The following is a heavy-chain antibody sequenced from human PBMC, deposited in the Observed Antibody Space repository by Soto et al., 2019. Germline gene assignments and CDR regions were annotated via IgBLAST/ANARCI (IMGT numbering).Heavy chain of an antibody. CDR2: IKQDGSEK. J-gene: IGHJ3*02. Sequence: EVQLVESGGGLVQPGGSLRLSCAASGFTFSSYWMSWVRQAPGKGLEWVANIKQDGSEKYYVDSVKGRFTISRDNAKNSLYLQMNSLRAEDTPVYYCARDRDYDFWGVPYDAFDIWGQGTMVTVSS. D-gene: IGHD3-3*01. CDR3: ARDRDYDFWGVPYDAFDI. V-gene: IGHV3-7*01. CDR1: GFTFSSYW.